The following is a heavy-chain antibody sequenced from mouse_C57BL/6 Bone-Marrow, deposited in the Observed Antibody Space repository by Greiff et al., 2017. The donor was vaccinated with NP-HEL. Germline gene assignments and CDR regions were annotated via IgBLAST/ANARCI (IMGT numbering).Heavy chain of an antibody. Sequence: QSCKASGYTFTSYWMQWVKQRPGQGLEWIGEIDPSASYTNYNQKFKGKATLTVDTSSSTAYMQLSSLTSEDSAVYYCARGDYPYYFDYWGQGTTLTVSA. CDR2: IDPSASYT. CDR1: GYTFTSYW. J-gene: IGHJ2*01. CDR3: ARGDYPYYFDY. D-gene: IGHD2-4*01. V-gene: IGHV1-50*01.